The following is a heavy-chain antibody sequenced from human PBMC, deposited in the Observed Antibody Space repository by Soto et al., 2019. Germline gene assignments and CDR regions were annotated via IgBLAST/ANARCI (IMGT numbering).Heavy chain of an antibody. D-gene: IGHD6-19*01. CDR2: TYYRSKWYN. J-gene: IGHJ5*02. CDR3: ARGIAVAGRGWFDP. CDR1: GDSVSSNSAA. V-gene: IGHV6-1*01. Sequence: QSQTLSLTCAISGDSVSSNSAAWNWIRQSPSRGLEWLGRTYYRSKWYNDYAVSVKSRITINPDTSKNQFSLQLNSVTPEDTAVYYCARGIAVAGRGWFDPWGQGTLVTVSS.